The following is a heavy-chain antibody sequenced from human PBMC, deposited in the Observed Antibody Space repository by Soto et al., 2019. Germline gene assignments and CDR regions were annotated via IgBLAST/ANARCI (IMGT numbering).Heavy chain of an antibody. V-gene: IGHV1-18*01. J-gene: IGHJ5*02. Sequence: ASVKVSCKASGYTFSRSGISWVRQAPGRGLEWMGWISTYNGDTNYAQKVQGRVTITTDTSTSTAYMELISLRSDDTAVYYCARSIQEDIGVAGPKDIWFDPWGQGTLVTVSS. D-gene: IGHD6-19*01. CDR1: GYTFSRSG. CDR3: ARSIQEDIGVAGPKDIWFDP. CDR2: ISTYNGDT.